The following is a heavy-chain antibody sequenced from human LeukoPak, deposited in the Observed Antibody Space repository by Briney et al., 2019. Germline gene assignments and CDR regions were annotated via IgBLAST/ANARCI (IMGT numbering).Heavy chain of an antibody. V-gene: IGHV1-46*01. CDR1: GGTFSSYA. J-gene: IGHJ4*02. CDR3: AIYCSSTSCYVGVY. D-gene: IGHD2-2*01. Sequence: ASVKVSCKASGGTFSSYAISWVRQAPGQGLEWMGIINPSGGSTSYAQKFQGRVTMTRDTSTSTVYMELSSLRSEDTAVYYCAIYCSSTSCYVGVYWGQGTLVTVSS. CDR2: INPSGGST.